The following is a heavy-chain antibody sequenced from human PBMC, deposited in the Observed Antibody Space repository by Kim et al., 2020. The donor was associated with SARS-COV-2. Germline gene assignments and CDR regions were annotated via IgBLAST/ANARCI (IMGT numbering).Heavy chain of an antibody. CDR2: ISSSGSTI. CDR1: GFTFSSYE. V-gene: IGHV3-48*03. CDR3: ARDVHDYSPKSPWSGVGRSDY. D-gene: IGHD4-4*01. Sequence: GGSLRLSCAASGFTFSSYEMNWVRQAPGKGLEWVSYISSSGSTIYYADSVKGRFTISRDNAKNSLYLQMNSLRAEDTAVYYCARDVHDYSPKSPWSGVGRSDYWGQGTLVTVSS. J-gene: IGHJ4*02.